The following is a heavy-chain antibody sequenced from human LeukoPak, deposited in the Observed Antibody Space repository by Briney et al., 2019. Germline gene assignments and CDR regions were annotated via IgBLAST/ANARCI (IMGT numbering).Heavy chain of an antibody. Sequence: GGSLRLSCAASGFIFTNYFMSWVRQAPGKGLEWVASIKHDGSEKYYVDSVRGRLTISRDNTMNSLYLQMSSLRAEDTAVYYCATDRGWRTSGYYLYYFEYWGQGTLVTYSS. CDR3: ATDRGWRTSGYYLYYFEY. J-gene: IGHJ4*02. CDR2: IKHDGSEK. CDR1: GFIFTNYF. D-gene: IGHD3-3*01. V-gene: IGHV3-7*01.